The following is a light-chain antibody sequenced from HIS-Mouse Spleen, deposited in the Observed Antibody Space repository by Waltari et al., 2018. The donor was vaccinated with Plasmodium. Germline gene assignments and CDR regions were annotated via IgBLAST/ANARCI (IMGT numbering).Light chain of an antibody. CDR2: EGS. V-gene: IGLV2-23*03. J-gene: IGLJ2*01. Sequence: QSALTQPASVSGSPGQSIPLPCTGTSSDFGRYNLVSWYQQHPGKAPKLMIYEGSKRPSGVSNRFSGSKSGNTASLTISGLQAEDEADYYCCSYAGSSTFVVFGGGTKLTVL. CDR1: SSDFGRYNL. CDR3: CSYAGSSTFVV.